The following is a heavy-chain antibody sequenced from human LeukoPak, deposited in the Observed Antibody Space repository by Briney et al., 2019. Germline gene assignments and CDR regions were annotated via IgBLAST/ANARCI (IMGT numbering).Heavy chain of an antibody. D-gene: IGHD2-2*02. J-gene: IGHJ5*02. CDR2: INHSGST. CDR3: ARHWDRSCSSTSCYTERHPNWFDP. V-gene: IGHV4-34*01. Sequence: SETLSLTCAVYGGSFSGYYWSWIRQPPGKGLEWIGEINHSGSTNYNPSLKSRVTISVDTSKNQFSLKLSSVTAADTAVYYCARHWDRSCSSTSCYTERHPNWFDPWGQGTLVTVSS. CDR1: GGSFSGYY.